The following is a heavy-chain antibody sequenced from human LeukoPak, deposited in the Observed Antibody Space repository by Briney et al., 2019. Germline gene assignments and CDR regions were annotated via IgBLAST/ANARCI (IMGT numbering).Heavy chain of an antibody. V-gene: IGHV1-69*01. J-gene: IGHJ4*02. D-gene: IGHD3-22*01. CDR2: IIPIFGTA. CDR3: ASNYYDSSGYYYVDY. Sequence: SVTVSCTASGGTFSSYAISWVRQAPGQGLEWMGGIIPIFGTANYAQKFQGRVTITADESTGTAYMELSSLRSEDTAVYYCASNYYDSSGYYYVDYWGQGTLVTVSS. CDR1: GGTFSSYA.